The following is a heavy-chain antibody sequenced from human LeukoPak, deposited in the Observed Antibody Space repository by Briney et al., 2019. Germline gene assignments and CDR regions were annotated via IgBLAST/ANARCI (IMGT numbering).Heavy chain of an antibody. CDR1: GYTFTGYY. V-gene: IGHV1-2*02. CDR2: INPNNGDT. D-gene: IGHD1-26*01. J-gene: IGHJ4*02. Sequence: VASVKVSCKASGYTFTGYYMHWVRQAPGQGLEWVGWINPNNGDTTYTEKFQGRITVTRDTSISTAYLELSRLRTNDTAVYYCARVGPTQDWGQGTLVTVSS. CDR3: ARVGPTQD.